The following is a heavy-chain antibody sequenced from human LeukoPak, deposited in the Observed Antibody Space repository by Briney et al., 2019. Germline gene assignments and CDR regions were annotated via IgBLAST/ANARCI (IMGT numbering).Heavy chain of an antibody. V-gene: IGHV1-8*01. Sequence: ASVTVSCKASGYTFSSYDINRVRQATGQGLEWMGWMNPNSGNTGYAQKFQGRVTMTRDTSISTAYMELSSLRSEDTAVYYCARRSPGWELLGYYYYYGMDVWGQGTTVTVSS. CDR1: GYTFSSYD. D-gene: IGHD1-26*01. CDR2: MNPNSGNT. J-gene: IGHJ6*02. CDR3: ARRSPGWELLGYYYYYGMDV.